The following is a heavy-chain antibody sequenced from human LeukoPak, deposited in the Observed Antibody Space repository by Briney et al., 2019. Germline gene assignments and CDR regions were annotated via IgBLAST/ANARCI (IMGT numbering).Heavy chain of an antibody. D-gene: IGHD6-6*01. CDR3: AREKSSSSGVFDY. Sequence: PGGSLRLSCAASEFTFDNYAMSWVRQAPGKGLEWVSVISGSGYYSYYADSVKGRFTVSRDNSKNTLYLQMNSLRAEDTAVYYCAREKSSSSGVFDYWGQGTLVTVSS. V-gene: IGHV3-23*01. J-gene: IGHJ4*02. CDR1: EFTFDNYA. CDR2: ISGSGYYS.